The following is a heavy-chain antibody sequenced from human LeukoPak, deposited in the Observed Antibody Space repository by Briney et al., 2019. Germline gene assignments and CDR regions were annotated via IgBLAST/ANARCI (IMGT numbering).Heavy chain of an antibody. Sequence: PSETLSLTCAVYGGSFSVYYWSWIRQPPGKGLEWIGEINHSGSTNYNPSLKSRVTISVDTSKNQFSLKLSSVTAADTAVHYCARGAVAGIPNCFDPWGQGTLVTVSS. CDR3: ARGAVAGIPNCFDP. D-gene: IGHD6-19*01. V-gene: IGHV4-34*01. J-gene: IGHJ5*02. CDR2: INHSGST. CDR1: GGSFSVYY.